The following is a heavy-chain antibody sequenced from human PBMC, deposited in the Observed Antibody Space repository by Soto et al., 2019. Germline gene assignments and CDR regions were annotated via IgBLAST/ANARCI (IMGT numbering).Heavy chain of an antibody. CDR1: GGSFSSGDYY. Sequence: PSETLSLTCTVSGGSFSSGDYYWSWVRQPPGKGLEWIGYIYYTGSTFNTPSLKSRVSISIDTSKTQISLKLSSVTAADTAVYYCARIHFGDEPSYYYYGMDVWGQGTTVTVSS. D-gene: IGHD4-17*01. V-gene: IGHV4-30-4*01. CDR3: ARIHFGDEPSYYYYGMDV. J-gene: IGHJ6*02. CDR2: IYYTGST.